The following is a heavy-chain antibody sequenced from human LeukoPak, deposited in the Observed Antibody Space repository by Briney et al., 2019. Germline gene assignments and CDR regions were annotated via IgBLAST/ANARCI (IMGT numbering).Heavy chain of an antibody. CDR3: ARDGSYYYGSGSYYNWVY. J-gene: IGHJ4*02. V-gene: IGHV4-61*01. CDR2: IYYSGST. D-gene: IGHD3-10*01. Sequence: SETPSLTCTVSGGSVSSGSYYWSWIRQPPGKGLEWIGYIYYSGSTNYNPSLKSRVTISVDTSKNQFSLKLSSVTAADTAVYYCARDGSYYYGSGSYYNWVYWGQGTLVTVSS. CDR1: GGSVSSGSYY.